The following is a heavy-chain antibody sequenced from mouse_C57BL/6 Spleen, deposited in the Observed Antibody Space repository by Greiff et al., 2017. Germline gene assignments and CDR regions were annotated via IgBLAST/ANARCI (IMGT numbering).Heavy chain of an antibody. CDR2: ISSGGSYT. Sequence: EVKLMESGGDLVKPGGSLKLSCAASGFTFSSYGMSWVRQTPDKRLEWVATISSGGSYTYYPDSVKGRFTISRDNAKNTLYLQMSSLKSEDTAMYYCARQEDYGRWYFDVWGTGTTVTVSS. J-gene: IGHJ1*03. D-gene: IGHD2-4*01. CDR3: ARQEDYGRWYFDV. V-gene: IGHV5-6*01. CDR1: GFTFSSYG.